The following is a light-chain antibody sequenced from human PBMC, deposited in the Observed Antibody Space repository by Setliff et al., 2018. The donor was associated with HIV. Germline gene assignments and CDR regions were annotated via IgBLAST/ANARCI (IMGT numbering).Light chain of an antibody. CDR3: SSYTSSNTLV. V-gene: IGLV2-14*01. Sequence: QSVLTQPASVSGSPGQSITISCTGTSSDVGGYKYVYWYQQHPGKAPKLMIYEVNNRPSGISNRFSGSKSGNTASLTISGLQAEDEADYYYSSYTSSNTLVFGTGTKVTVL. J-gene: IGLJ1*01. CDR2: EVN. CDR1: SSDVGGYKY.